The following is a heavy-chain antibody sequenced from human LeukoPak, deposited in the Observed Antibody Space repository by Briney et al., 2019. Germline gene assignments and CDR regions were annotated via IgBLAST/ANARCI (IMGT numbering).Heavy chain of an antibody. J-gene: IGHJ4*02. Sequence: SETLSLTCTVSGDSVSTTSFYWGWIRQPPGKGLDCLGTTYYSGSTYNPSLTSRVTISVDTSKNQFSLKLRSVTAADTAFYYCARHRSGSYIRYFDFWGQGALVTVSS. CDR1: GDSVSTTSFY. CDR3: ARHRSGSYIRYFDF. V-gene: IGHV4-39*01. CDR2: TYYSGST. D-gene: IGHD1-26*01.